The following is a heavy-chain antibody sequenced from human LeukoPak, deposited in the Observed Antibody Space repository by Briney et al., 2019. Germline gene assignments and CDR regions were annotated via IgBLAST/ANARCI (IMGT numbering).Heavy chain of an antibody. CDR1: GFTFSNAW. V-gene: IGHV3-30*03. CDR2: ISYDGSNK. Sequence: GGSLRLSCAASGFTFSNAWMSWVRQAPGKGLEWVAVISYDGSNKYYADSVKGRFTISRDNSKNTLYLQMNSLRAEDTAVYYCAAGYSSSWGGDYWGQGTLVTVSS. J-gene: IGHJ4*02. D-gene: IGHD6-13*01. CDR3: AAGYSSSWGGDY.